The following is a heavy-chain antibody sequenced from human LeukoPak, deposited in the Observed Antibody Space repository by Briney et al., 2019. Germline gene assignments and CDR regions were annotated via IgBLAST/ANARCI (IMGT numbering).Heavy chain of an antibody. CDR2: INHSGST. D-gene: IGHD3-9*01. CDR3: ARGVSPPRYFDWLFDGGFDY. V-gene: IGHV4-34*01. J-gene: IGHJ4*02. Sequence: PSETLSLTCAVYGGSFSGYYWSWIRQPPGKGLEWIGEINHSGSTNYNPSLKSRVTISVDTSKNQFSLKLSSVTAADTAVYYCARGVSPPRYFDWLFDGGFDYWGQGTLVTVSS. CDR1: GGSFSGYY.